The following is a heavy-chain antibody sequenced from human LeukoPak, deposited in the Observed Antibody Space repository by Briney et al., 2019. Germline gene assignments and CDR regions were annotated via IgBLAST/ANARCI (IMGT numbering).Heavy chain of an antibody. D-gene: IGHD3-22*01. Sequence: ASVKVSCKASGYTLTSYGISWVRQAPGQGLEWMGWISAYNGNTNYAQKLQGRVTMTTDTSTSTAYMELRSLRSDDTAVYYCARDRVYYYDSSGYYPFDYWGQGTLVTVSS. CDR3: ARDRVYYYDSSGYYPFDY. CDR2: ISAYNGNT. J-gene: IGHJ4*02. CDR1: GYTLTSYG. V-gene: IGHV1-18*01.